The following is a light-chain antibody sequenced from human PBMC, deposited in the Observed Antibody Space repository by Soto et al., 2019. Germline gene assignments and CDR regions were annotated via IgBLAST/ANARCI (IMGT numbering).Light chain of an antibody. CDR2: DAS. CDR1: RRVSNY. CDR3: QQRSNWPPLT. J-gene: IGKJ4*01. V-gene: IGKV3-11*01. Sequence: PGERATLSCRASRRVSNYLAWYQQKPGQAPRLLIYDASNRAAGIPARFSGSGSGTDFTLTISSLEPEDFAVYYCQQRSNWPPLTFGGGTKVEIK.